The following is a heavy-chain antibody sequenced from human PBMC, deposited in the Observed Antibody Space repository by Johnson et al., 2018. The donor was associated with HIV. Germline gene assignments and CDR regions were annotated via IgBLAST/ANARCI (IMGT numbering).Heavy chain of an antibody. V-gene: IGHV3-30-3*01. CDR2: TSYDGNNK. CDR3: TRTEDTYDYDSGGYVDAFDF. CDR1: GFTFGDHA. J-gene: IGHJ3*01. D-gene: IGHD3-22*01. Sequence: QVQLVESGGGLVQPGRSLILSCTASGFTFGDHAINWVRQAPGKGLEWVAVTSYDGNNKYYADSVKGRFTISRDLSKNTMDLQMNSLRAEDTAVYFCTRTEDTYDYDSGGYVDAFDFWGQGTRGTVSS.